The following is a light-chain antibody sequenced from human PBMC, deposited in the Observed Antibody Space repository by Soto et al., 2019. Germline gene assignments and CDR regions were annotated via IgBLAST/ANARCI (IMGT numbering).Light chain of an antibody. CDR2: GAS. CDR3: QKYGSSFT. CDR1: QSVSSNY. J-gene: IGKJ3*01. Sequence: EIVLTQSPGTLYLSPGERATLSCRASQSVSSNYLAWYQHKPGQAPRLLIYGASSRATGIPDRFSGSGSGTDFTLTISRLEPDDFALYYCQKYGSSFTFGPGTKVDIK. V-gene: IGKV3-20*01.